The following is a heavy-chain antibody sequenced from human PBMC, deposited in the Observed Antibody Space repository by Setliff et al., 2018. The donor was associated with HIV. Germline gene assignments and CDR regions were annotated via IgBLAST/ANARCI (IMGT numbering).Heavy chain of an antibody. CDR1: GGSFSGHY. Sequence: PSETLSLTCAVYGGSFSGHYWSWIRQPPGKGLEWIGEINHSGSTYYKPSLKSRVSISVDTSKSQFSMKLISVTAADTAVYYCARQPLSRRRGTTVTTVGAFDMWGQGTKVTVSS. D-gene: IGHD4-17*01. J-gene: IGHJ3*02. CDR3: ARQPLSRRRGTTVTTVGAFDM. V-gene: IGHV4-34*01. CDR2: INHSGST.